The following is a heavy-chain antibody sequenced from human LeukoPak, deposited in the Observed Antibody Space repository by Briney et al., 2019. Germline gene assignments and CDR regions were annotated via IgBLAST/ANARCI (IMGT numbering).Heavy chain of an antibody. CDR1: GYTFTRNY. V-gene: IGHV1-46*01. CDR3: ATCNPYYYGSRNLKELDY. D-gene: IGHD3-10*01. CDR2: ISPRGGST. Sequence: ASVKVTCKASGYTFTRNYMHWVRQAPGQGLEWMGIISPRGGSTIYAQKFQGRVTTTEDTSTDTAYMELSSLRSEDTAVYYCATCNPYYYGSRNLKELDYWGQGTLVTVSS. J-gene: IGHJ4*02.